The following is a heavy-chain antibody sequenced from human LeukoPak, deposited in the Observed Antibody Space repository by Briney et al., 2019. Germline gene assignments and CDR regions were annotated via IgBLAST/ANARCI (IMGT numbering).Heavy chain of an antibody. CDR3: ARRRESSSDV. CDR1: GFTFSSYE. Sequence: KPGGSLRLSCAVSGFTFSSYEMNWARQAPGKGLEWVSSISSSSSYIYYADSVKGRFTISRDNAKNSLYLQMNSLRAEDTAVYYRARRRESSSDVWGQGTTVTVSS. CDR2: ISSSSSYI. J-gene: IGHJ6*02. V-gene: IGHV3-21*01. D-gene: IGHD6-6*01.